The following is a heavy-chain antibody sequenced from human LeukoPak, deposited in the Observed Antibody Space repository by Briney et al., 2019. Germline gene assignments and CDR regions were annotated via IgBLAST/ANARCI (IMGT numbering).Heavy chain of an antibody. D-gene: IGHD3-16*01. CDR2: FYYDGNT. CDR1: GASITQHY. CDR3: TRGITGHYRSLGGFAFDI. Sequence: SETLSLTCSVSGASITQHYWSWTRQPPGKGLEYIGYFYYDGNTNYTSSVRSRVTILVDTSKNQFTLNLRSVTAADTAKYYCTRGITGHYRSLGGFAFDIWGQGTMVAVSS. V-gene: IGHV4-59*11. J-gene: IGHJ3*02.